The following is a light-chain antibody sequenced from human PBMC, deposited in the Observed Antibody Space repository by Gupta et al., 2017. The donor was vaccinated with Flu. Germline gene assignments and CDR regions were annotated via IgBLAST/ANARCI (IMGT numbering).Light chain of an antibody. V-gene: IGLV3-21*02. CDR2: DDI. Sequence: GGRNIGGNAVHWYQQQTGQAPLLVIFDDIDRPSGVPERFSGAKSENTATLTISEIEAGDEADYYCQVWDTESDHYVFGTGTKVTVL. CDR3: QVWDTESDHYV. CDR1: NIGGNA. J-gene: IGLJ1*01.